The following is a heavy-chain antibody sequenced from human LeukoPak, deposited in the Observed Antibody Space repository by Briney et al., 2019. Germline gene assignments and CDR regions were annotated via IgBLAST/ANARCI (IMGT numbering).Heavy chain of an antibody. CDR3: ARDFDTYYYDSSGYYNLGWFDP. CDR2: ISAYNGNT. CDR1: GGTFSGYA. J-gene: IGHJ5*02. Sequence: ASVKVSCKASGGTFSGYAISWVRQAPGQGLEWMGWISAYNGNTNYAQKLQGRVTMTTDTSTSTAYMELRSLRSDDTAVYYCARDFDTYYYDSSGYYNLGWFDPWGQGTLVTVSS. D-gene: IGHD3-22*01. V-gene: IGHV1-18*01.